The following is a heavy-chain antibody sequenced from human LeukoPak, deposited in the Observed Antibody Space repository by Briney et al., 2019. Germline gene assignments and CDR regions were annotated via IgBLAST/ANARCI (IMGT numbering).Heavy chain of an antibody. V-gene: IGHV5-51*01. D-gene: IGHD1-26*01. CDR3: ARHQIVGATRSPFDY. CDR2: IYPGDSDI. J-gene: IGHJ4*02. Sequence: GESLKISCKGSGYSFNSYWIGWVRQMPGKGLEWMGIIYPGDSDIRYSPSFQGQVTISADKSISTAYLQWSSLKASDTAMYYCARHQIVGATRSPFDYWGQGTLVTVSS. CDR1: GYSFNSYW.